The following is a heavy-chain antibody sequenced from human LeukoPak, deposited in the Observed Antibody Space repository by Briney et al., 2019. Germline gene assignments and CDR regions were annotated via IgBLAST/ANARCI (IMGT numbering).Heavy chain of an antibody. V-gene: IGHV4-59*01. D-gene: IGHD3-22*01. Sequence: PSETLSLTCTVSGGSISSYYWSWIRQPPGKGLEWIGYIYYSGSTNYNPSLKSRVTISVDTSKNQFSLKLSSVTAADTAVYYCARSDSSGYYSWWGQGTLVTVSS. J-gene: IGHJ4*02. CDR1: GGSISSYY. CDR3: ARSDSSGYYSW. CDR2: IYYSGST.